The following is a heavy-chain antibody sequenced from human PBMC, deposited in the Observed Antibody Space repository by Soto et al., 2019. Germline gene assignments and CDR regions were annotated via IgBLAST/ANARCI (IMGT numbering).Heavy chain of an antibody. CDR2: INHSGST. J-gene: IGHJ4*02. V-gene: IGHV4-34*01. D-gene: IGHD2-15*01. CDR1: GGSFSGYY. Sequence: QVQLQQWGAGLLKPSETLSLTCAVYGGSFSGYYWSWIRQPPGKGLEWIGEINHSGSTNYNPSLKSRVTKSVDTFKNQFSLKLSSVTAADTAVYYCARGGYCSGGSCYSFDYWGQGTLVTVSS. CDR3: ARGGYCSGGSCYSFDY.